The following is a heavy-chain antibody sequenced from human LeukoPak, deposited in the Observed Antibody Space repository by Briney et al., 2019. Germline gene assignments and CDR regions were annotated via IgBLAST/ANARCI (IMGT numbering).Heavy chain of an antibody. D-gene: IGHD4-17*01. V-gene: IGHV4-59*08. CDR2: IYYNGNT. Sequence: SETLSLTRTVSGGSISNYYWSWIRQPPGKGLEWIGYIYYNGNTNYNPSLKSRVTISVDTSKNQFSLKLSSVTAADTAVYYCARGGSIFGDYLSDYWGQGTLVTVSS. CDR3: ARGGSIFGDYLSDY. J-gene: IGHJ4*02. CDR1: GGSISNYY.